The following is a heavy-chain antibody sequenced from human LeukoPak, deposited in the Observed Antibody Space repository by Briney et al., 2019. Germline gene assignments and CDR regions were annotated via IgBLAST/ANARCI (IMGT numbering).Heavy chain of an antibody. D-gene: IGHD6-25*01. J-gene: IGHJ4*02. Sequence: GGSLRLSCAASGVTFSNYAMSWVRQAPGKGLEWVSGISGSGAYTYYADFVKGRFTISRDNSKNTLYLQMNSLRAEDTAVYYCAKDPLYSSGYLANYFDYWGRGTLVTVSS. CDR1: GVTFSNYA. CDR3: AKDPLYSSGYLANYFDY. V-gene: IGHV3-23*01. CDR2: ISGSGAYT.